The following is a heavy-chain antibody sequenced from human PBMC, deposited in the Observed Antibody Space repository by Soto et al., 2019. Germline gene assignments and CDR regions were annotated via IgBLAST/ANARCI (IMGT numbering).Heavy chain of an antibody. CDR2: ISAYNGNT. J-gene: IGHJ3*02. Sequence: ASVKVSCKASGYTFTSYGISWVRQAPGQGLEWMGWISAYNGNTNYAQKLQGRVTMTTDTSTSTAYMELRRLRSDDTAVYYCARGGAVAGTDDAFDIWGQGTMVTVSS. CDR1: GYTFTSYG. V-gene: IGHV1-18*01. CDR3: ARGGAVAGTDDAFDI. D-gene: IGHD6-19*01.